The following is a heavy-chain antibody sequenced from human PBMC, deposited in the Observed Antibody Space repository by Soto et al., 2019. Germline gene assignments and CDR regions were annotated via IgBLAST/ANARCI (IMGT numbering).Heavy chain of an antibody. CDR2: IIPIFGTA. V-gene: IGHV1-69*06. CDR3: ARVGDTMVRGVIIHYYYYGMDV. D-gene: IGHD3-10*01. Sequence: SVKVSCKASGGTFSIYAISCVVQSALRWREGMGGIIPIFGTANYAQKFQGRVTITADKSTSTAYMELSSLRSEDTAVYYCARVGDTMVRGVIIHYYYYGMDVWGQGTTVTVSS. J-gene: IGHJ6*02. CDR1: GGTFSIYA.